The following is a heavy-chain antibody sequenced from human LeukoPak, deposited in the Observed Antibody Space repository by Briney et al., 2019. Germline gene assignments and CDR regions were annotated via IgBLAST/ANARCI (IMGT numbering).Heavy chain of an antibody. CDR1: GYSISSGYY. Sequence: SETLSLTCTASGYSISSGYYWGWTRQPPGKGLEWIGSIYHSGSTYYNPSLKSRVTISVDTSKNQFSLKLSSVTAADTAVYYCARGIDYDFWSGYSTRASFDYWGQGTLVTVSS. J-gene: IGHJ4*02. CDR3: ARGIDYDFWSGYSTRASFDY. CDR2: IYHSGST. V-gene: IGHV4-38-2*02. D-gene: IGHD3-3*01.